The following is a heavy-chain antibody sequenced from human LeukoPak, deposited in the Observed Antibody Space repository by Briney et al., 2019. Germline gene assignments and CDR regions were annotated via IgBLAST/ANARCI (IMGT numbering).Heavy chain of an antibody. CDR1: GGSFSGYY. CDR3: ARGRRPYDFDY. D-gene: IGHD2-2*01. Sequence: SETLSLTCAVYGGSFSGYYWSWIRQPPGRGLEWIGEINHSGSTNYNPSLKSRVTISVDTSKNQFSLELSSVTAADTAVYYCARGRRPYDFDYWGQGTLVTVSS. CDR2: INHSGST. V-gene: IGHV4-34*01. J-gene: IGHJ4*02.